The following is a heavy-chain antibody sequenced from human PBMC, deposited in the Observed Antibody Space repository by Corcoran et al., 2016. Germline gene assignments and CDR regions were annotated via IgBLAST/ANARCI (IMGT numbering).Heavy chain of an antibody. Sequence: EVQLVESGGVVVQPGGSLRLSCAASGFTFDDYTMHWVRQAPGKGLEWVSLISWDGGSTYYADSVKGRFTISRDNSKNSLYLQMNSLRTEDTALYYCAKGEDSSGYYIDYWGQGTLVTVSS. D-gene: IGHD3-22*01. CDR2: ISWDGGST. CDR3: AKGEDSSGYYIDY. CDR1: GFTFDDYT. V-gene: IGHV3-43*01. J-gene: IGHJ4*02.